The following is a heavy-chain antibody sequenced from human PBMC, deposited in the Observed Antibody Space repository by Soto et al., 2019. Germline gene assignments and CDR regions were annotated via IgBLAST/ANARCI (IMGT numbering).Heavy chain of an antibody. CDR2: IEPNGRT. CDR3: LRMRGLGEISPGFDH. J-gene: IGHJ4*02. D-gene: IGHD3-16*01. Sequence: QVHLQESGPGLVKPSENLSLTCAVSIASLDSDNWSWILQPQGKGLEWIGYIEPNGRTNYNPSLRGRVAISRDKSKNQFSLRLDSVFAAEAPVYFCLRMRGLGEISPGFDHWGQGTLVTVSA. V-gene: IGHV4-59*03. CDR1: IASLDSDN.